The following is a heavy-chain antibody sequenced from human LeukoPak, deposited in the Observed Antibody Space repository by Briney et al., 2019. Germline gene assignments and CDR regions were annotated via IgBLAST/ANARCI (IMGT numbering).Heavy chain of an antibody. CDR1: GYTFTGYY. J-gene: IGHJ4*02. CDR2: INYNRGGT. Sequence: ASLKLSCTASGYTFTGYYMHWVRQAPGQGLEWMGWINYNRGGTNYAQKLKGRVTMARDTSISSAYMELSRLRSDETAVYYCARQPNNYYDSSGYSGWGQGTLVTASS. V-gene: IGHV1-2*02. CDR3: ARQPNNYYDSSGYSG. D-gene: IGHD3-22*01.